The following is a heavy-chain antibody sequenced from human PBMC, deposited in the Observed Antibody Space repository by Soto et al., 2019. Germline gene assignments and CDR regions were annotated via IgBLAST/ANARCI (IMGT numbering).Heavy chain of an antibody. CDR3: ARDVFAGAGY. D-gene: IGHD3-3*01. CDR1: GFTFSSNG. J-gene: IGHJ4*02. V-gene: IGHV3-48*02. CDR2: ITSSSGSTM. Sequence: EVQLVESGGGLVQPGGSLRLSCAASGFTFSSNGMNWVRQAPGKGLEWISYITSSSGSTMYYADSVKGRFTISRDNAKNSVYLQMNSLRDEDTAVYYCARDVFAGAGYGGQGTLVTVSS.